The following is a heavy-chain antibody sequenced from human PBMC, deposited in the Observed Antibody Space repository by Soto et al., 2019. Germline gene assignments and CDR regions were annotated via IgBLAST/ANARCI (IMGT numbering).Heavy chain of an antibody. Sequence: PGGSLRLSCAASGFTFSSYGMSWVRQAPGKGLEWVSSISGSGGSTYYADSVKGRFTISGDNSKNTLYLQMNSLRAEDTAVYYCAKASAPGGTYFPLWFWGQGTLVTVSS. D-gene: IGHD1-26*01. V-gene: IGHV3-23*01. CDR2: ISGSGGST. J-gene: IGHJ4*02. CDR3: AKASAPGGTYFPLWF. CDR1: GFTFSSYG.